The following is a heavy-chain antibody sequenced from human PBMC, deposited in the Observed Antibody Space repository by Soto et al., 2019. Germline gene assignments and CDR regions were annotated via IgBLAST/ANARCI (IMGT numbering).Heavy chain of an antibody. V-gene: IGHV3-66*01. Sequence: EVQLVESGGGLVQPGGSLRLSCVASGFTVSSHYMSWVRQAPGKGLEWVSVIYSGGSTYYTDSVKGRFTISRDNSKNTLFLQMNSLRAEDTAVYYCARDYYGGNSRYFDLWGRGTLVTVSS. J-gene: IGHJ2*01. D-gene: IGHD2-21*02. CDR1: GFTVSSHY. CDR3: ARDYYGGNSRYFDL. CDR2: IYSGGST.